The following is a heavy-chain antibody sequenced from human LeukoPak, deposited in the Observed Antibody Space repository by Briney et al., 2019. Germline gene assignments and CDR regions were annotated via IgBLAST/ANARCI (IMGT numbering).Heavy chain of an antibody. J-gene: IGHJ5*02. V-gene: IGHV1-69*04. D-gene: IGHD2-15*01. CDR1: GGTFSSYA. CDR2: IIPILGIA. Sequence: ASVKVSCKAPGGTFSSYAISWVRQAPGQGLEWMGRIIPILGIANYAQKFQGRVTITADKSTSTAYMELSSLRSEDTAVYYCARGLYCSGGSCWTQNNSFDPWGQGTLVTVSS. CDR3: ARGLYCSGGSCWTQNNSFDP.